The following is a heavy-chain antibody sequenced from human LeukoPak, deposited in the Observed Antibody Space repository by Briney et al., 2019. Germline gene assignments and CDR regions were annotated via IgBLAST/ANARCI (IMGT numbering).Heavy chain of an antibody. V-gene: IGHV4-34*01. J-gene: IGHJ5*01. CDR2: IDHTGRS. D-gene: IGHD3-10*01. CDR3: ARGENSGSYFSYFDS. Sequence: PSETLSLTCAVYGGSFSGHYWTWIRQPPGKGLEWIGEIDHTGRSTYNPPLTSRVTISKDSSKNQFSLSLGSVIAADTAVYFCARGENSGSYFSYFDSWAQGTPVTVSS. CDR1: GGSFSGHY.